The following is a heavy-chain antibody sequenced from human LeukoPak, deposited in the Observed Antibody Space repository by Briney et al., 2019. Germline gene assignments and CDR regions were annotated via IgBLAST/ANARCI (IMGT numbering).Heavy chain of an antibody. V-gene: IGHV1-2*02. CDR1: GYTFTSYD. Sequence: ASVKVSCKASGYTFTSYDINWVRQATGQGLEWMGWINPNSGGTKYAQNFQGRVTMTRDTSISTAYMELSRLRSDDTAVYYCARANMVANGGSNWFDPWGQGTLVTVSS. J-gene: IGHJ5*02. D-gene: IGHD7-27*01. CDR3: ARANMVANGGSNWFDP. CDR2: INPNSGGT.